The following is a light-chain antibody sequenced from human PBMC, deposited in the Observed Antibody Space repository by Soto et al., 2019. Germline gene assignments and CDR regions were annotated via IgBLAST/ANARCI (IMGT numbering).Light chain of an antibody. Sequence: EIVLTQSPGTLSLSPGERATLSCRASHNVSSTYLAWYQQKPGQAPRLLIYGASSRATGIPDRFSGSGSGTDFTLTISRLEPDDFAVYYCQQYGGSPPITFGQGTRLEIK. CDR3: QQYGGSPPIT. CDR1: HNVSSTY. V-gene: IGKV3-20*01. J-gene: IGKJ5*01. CDR2: GAS.